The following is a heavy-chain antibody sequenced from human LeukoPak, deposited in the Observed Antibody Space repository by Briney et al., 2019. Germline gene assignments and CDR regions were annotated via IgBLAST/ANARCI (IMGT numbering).Heavy chain of an antibody. V-gene: IGHV1-69*13. CDR2: IIPIFGTA. CDR1: GGTFSSYA. J-gene: IGHJ6*02. CDR3: ARGGTTIFGDYYYYYGMDV. D-gene: IGHD3-3*01. Sequence: SVEVSCKASGGTFSSYAISWVRQAPGQGLEWMGGIIPIFGTANYAQKFQGRVTITADESTSTAYMELSSLRSEDTAVYYCARGGTTIFGDYYYYYGMDVWGQGTTVTVSS.